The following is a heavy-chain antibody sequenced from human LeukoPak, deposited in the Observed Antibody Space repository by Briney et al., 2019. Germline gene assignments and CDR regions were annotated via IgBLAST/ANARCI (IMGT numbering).Heavy chain of an antibody. CDR3: AKDGVVSGKMGRLNY. CDR2: ISGSGGST. CDR1: GVTFSSYS. D-gene: IGHD5/OR15-5a*01. J-gene: IGHJ4*02. V-gene: IGHV3-23*01. Sequence: GGSLRLSCAASGVTFSSYSRNWVRQPPGKGLEWISDISGSGGSTYYAASVRGRFTIPRDTYKHTLYLQMNIMGADDTAIYYCAKDGVVSGKMGRLNYRGQGTMVTDSS.